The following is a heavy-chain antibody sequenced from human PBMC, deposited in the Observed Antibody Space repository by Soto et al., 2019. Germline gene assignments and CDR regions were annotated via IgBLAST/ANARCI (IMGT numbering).Heavy chain of an antibody. D-gene: IGHD3-10*01. CDR1: GFTFSSYG. V-gene: IGHV3-30*18. J-gene: IGHJ4*02. Sequence: GGSLRLSCAASGFTFSSYGMHWVRQAPGKGLEWVAVISYDGSNKYYADSVKGRFTFSRDNSKNTLYLQMNSLRAEDTAVYHCAKDSGSGSYVDYWGQGTLVTVSS. CDR2: ISYDGSNK. CDR3: AKDSGSGSYVDY.